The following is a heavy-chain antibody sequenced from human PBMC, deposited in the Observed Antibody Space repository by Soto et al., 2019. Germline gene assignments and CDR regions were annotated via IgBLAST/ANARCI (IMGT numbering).Heavy chain of an antibody. CDR1: GFSLSTSGVG. J-gene: IGHJ4*02. CDR3: AHRFYDRTSSWDVGFFDC. CDR2: IYWDDDK. D-gene: IGHD3-22*01. Sequence: QITLKESGPTLVTPTQTLTLTCTFSGFSLSTSGVGVGWIRQPPGKALEYLALIYWDDDKRYSPSLKSRLSVTKDTSINLVVLTMTNMAPADTGTYYCAHRFYDRTSSWDVGFFDCWGQGALVTVSS. V-gene: IGHV2-5*02.